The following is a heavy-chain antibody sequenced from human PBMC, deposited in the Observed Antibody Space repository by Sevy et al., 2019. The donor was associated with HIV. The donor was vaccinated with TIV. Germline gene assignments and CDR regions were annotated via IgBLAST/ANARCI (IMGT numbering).Heavy chain of an antibody. CDR3: AKGLGMVQGALLSDDV. J-gene: IGHJ3*01. D-gene: IGHD3-10*01. Sequence: GGSLRLSCAASGFTFSRYGMHWVRQAPGKGLEWVAFIRYDGSTKYYAESVKGRFIISRDNSKDTLYLQMNSPRGDDTSLYYCAKGLGMVQGALLSDDVWSQGTMVTVSS. CDR1: GFTFSRYG. V-gene: IGHV3-30*02. CDR2: IRYDGSTK.